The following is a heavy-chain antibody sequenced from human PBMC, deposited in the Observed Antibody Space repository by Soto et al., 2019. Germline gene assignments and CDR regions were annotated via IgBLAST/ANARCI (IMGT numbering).Heavy chain of an antibody. CDR1: GFTFSNYW. J-gene: IGHJ3*02. D-gene: IGHD1-1*01. V-gene: IGHV3-74*01. CDR2: IHSDGIST. Sequence: EVQMVESGGGLVQPGGSLRLSCAASGFTFSNYWMHWVRQAPGKGLVWVSRIHSDGISTLYADSVMGRFTISRDNAKSTLYLQMNSLRAEDTAVYYCATGPTPAFAIWGRGTMVTVSS. CDR3: ATGPTPAFAI.